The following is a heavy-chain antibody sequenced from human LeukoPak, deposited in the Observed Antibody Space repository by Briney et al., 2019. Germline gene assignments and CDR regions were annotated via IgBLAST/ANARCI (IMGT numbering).Heavy chain of an antibody. Sequence: SETLSLTCTVSGGSISSYYWSWIRQPPGKGLEWIGYIYYSGSTNYNPSLKSRVTISVDTSKNQFSLKLSSVTAADTAVYYCARGARGYQLLRPFDYWGQGTLVTVSS. D-gene: IGHD2-2*01. CDR3: ARGARGYQLLRPFDY. J-gene: IGHJ4*02. CDR1: GGSISSYY. CDR2: IYYSGST. V-gene: IGHV4-59*01.